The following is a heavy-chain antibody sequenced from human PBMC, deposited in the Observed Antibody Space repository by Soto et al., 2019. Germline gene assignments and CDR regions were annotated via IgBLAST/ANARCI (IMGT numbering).Heavy chain of an antibody. J-gene: IGHJ3*02. CDR2: ISGSGGST. D-gene: IGHD6-13*01. CDR3: AKDAGFFGSSWPQDAFDI. V-gene: IGHV3-23*01. Sequence: GGSLRLSCAASGFTFSSYAMSWVRQAPGKGLEWVSAISGSGGSTYYADSVKGRFTISRDNSKNTLYLQMNSLRAEDTAVYYCAKDAGFFGSSWPQDAFDIWGQGTMVTVSS. CDR1: GFTFSSYA.